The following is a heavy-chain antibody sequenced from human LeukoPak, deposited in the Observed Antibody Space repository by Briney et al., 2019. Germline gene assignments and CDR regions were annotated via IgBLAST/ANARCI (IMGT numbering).Heavy chain of an antibody. CDR3: ARVSATVTNSFDY. CDR1: GGSISSGDYY. CDR2: IYYSGST. J-gene: IGHJ4*02. D-gene: IGHD4-11*01. V-gene: IGHV4-30-4*08. Sequence: PSETLSLTCTVSGGSISSGDYYWSWIRQPPGKGLEWIGYIYYSGSTYYNPSLKSRVTISVDTSKNQFSLKLSSVTAADTAVYYCARVSATVTNSFDYWGQGTLVTVSS.